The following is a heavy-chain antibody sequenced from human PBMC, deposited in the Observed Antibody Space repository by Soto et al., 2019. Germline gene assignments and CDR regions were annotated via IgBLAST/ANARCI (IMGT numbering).Heavy chain of an antibody. CDR2: IYPGDSDT. D-gene: IGHD4-4*01. CDR3: ASLLGGNYPYYYYYMDV. V-gene: IGHV5-51*01. CDR1: GYSFTSYW. Sequence: PGESLKISCKGSGYSFTSYWIGWVRQMPGKGLEWMGIIYPGDSDTRYSPSFQGQVTISADKSISTAYLQWSSLKASDTAMYYCASLLGGNYPYYYYYMDVWGKGTTVTVSS. J-gene: IGHJ6*03.